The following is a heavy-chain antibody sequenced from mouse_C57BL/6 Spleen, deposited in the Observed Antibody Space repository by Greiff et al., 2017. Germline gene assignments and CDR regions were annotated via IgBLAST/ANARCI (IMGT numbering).Heavy chain of an antibody. Sequence: DVLLVESGGGLVQPGGSLKLSCAASGFTFSDYGMHWVRQAPEKGLEWVAYISSGSSTIYYADTVKGRFTISRDNAKNTLFLQMTSLRPEDTAMXYCARPGYGSYWYFDVWGTGTSVTVAS. J-gene: IGHJ1*03. CDR1: GFTFSDYG. V-gene: IGHV5-17*01. CDR2: ISSGSSTI. CDR3: ARPGYGSYWYFDV. D-gene: IGHD1-1*01.